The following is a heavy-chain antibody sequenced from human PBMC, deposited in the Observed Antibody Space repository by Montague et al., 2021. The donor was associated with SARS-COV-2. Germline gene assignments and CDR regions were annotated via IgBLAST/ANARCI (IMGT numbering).Heavy chain of an antibody. D-gene: IGHD3-10*01. J-gene: IGHJ3*02. V-gene: IGHV4-39*01. Sequence: SETLSLTCTVSGGSITRNDYWCCSRQPPGKGLVWGGKYYYSKTSXINPPLESRVTISVDASNNQFSLILTSFTAADTAVYYCAGTLGRGVPKAFDIWGQGALVTVSS. CDR1: GGSITRNDY. CDR2: YYYSKTS. CDR3: AGTLGRGVPKAFDI.